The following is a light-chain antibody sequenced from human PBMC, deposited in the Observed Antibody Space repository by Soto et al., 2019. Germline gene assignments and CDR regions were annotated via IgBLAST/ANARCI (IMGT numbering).Light chain of an antibody. V-gene: IGKV3-20*01. CDR1: QRVSSSY. CDR2: GAS. Sequence: EIVLTQSPGTLSLSTEERATLSCRASQRVSSSYLAWYQQKPGQAPRLLIYGASSRATGIPDRFSGSGSGTDFTLTISSLKPEDFAVYYCQQYGSSLTWTFGQGTKVDIK. CDR3: QQYGSSLTWT. J-gene: IGKJ1*01.